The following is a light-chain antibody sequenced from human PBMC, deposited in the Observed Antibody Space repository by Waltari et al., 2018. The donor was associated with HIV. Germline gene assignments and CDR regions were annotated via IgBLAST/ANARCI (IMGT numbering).Light chain of an antibody. Sequence: DIVMTQSPDSLAVSLGERATINCKSSQSVLYSSNNKNYLAWYQQKPGQPPKLLIYWAATRESGVPDRCSGSGSGKDFTLTISSLQAEDVAVYYCQQYYSSPYTVGQGTKLEIK. CDR2: WAA. CDR1: QSVLYSSNNKNY. J-gene: IGKJ2*01. V-gene: IGKV4-1*01. CDR3: QQYYSSPYT.